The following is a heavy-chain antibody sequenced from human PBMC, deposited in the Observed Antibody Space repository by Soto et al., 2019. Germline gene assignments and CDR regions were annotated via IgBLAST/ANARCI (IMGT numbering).Heavy chain of an antibody. D-gene: IGHD6-13*01. CDR1: GDSVSSNSAA. J-gene: IGHJ5*02. Sequence: SQTLSITCANSGDSVSSNSAAWNWIRQSPSRGLEWLGRTYYRSKWYNDYAVSVKSRITINPDTSKNQFSLQLNSVTPEDTAVYYCARRYAAAGTNWFDPWGQGTLVTVSS. CDR3: ARRYAAAGTNWFDP. V-gene: IGHV6-1*01. CDR2: TYYRSKWYN.